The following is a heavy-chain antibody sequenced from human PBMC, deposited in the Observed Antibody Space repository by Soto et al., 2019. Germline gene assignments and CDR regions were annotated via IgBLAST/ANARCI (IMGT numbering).Heavy chain of an antibody. D-gene: IGHD1-26*01. V-gene: IGHV1-3*01. Sequence: GASVKVSCKASGYTFTSYALHWLRQAPGQRLEWMGWINAGNCNTQYSQRYQGRVNITRHTSASTAYMELSSLSSEDTAVYYGARGGPSGSYPFDYWGQGTLVTVSS. J-gene: IGHJ4*02. CDR2: INAGNCNT. CDR3: ARGGPSGSYPFDY. CDR1: GYTFTSYA.